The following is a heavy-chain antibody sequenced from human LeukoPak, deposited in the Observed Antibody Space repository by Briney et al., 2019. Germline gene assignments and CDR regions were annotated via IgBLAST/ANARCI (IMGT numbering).Heavy chain of an antibody. CDR1: GGTFSSYA. Sequence: ASVRVSCKASGGTFSSYAINWVRQATGQGLEWMGWMNPNSGNTGYAQKFQGRVTITRNTSISTAYMELSSLRSEDTAVYYCARVSGYSFTYYYYMDVWGKGATVTVSS. CDR2: MNPNSGNT. CDR3: ARVSGYSFTYYYYMDV. V-gene: IGHV1-8*03. D-gene: IGHD5-18*01. J-gene: IGHJ6*03.